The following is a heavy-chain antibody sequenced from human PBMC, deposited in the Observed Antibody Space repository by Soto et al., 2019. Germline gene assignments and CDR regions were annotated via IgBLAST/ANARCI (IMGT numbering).Heavy chain of an antibody. J-gene: IGHJ4*02. Sequence: GGSLRLSCAASGFSFSSYDMNWVRQAPGKGLEWVSSISSSSSYIYYADSVKGRFTISRDNAEKSVYLEMSSLRVEDTAIYYCARGTYCGTDCHYHFDSWGQGTLVTVSS. D-gene: IGHD2-21*02. V-gene: IGHV3-21*01. CDR3: ARGTYCGTDCHYHFDS. CDR1: GFSFSSYD. CDR2: ISSSSSYI.